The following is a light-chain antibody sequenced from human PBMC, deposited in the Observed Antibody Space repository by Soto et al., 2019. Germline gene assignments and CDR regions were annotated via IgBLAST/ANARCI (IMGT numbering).Light chain of an antibody. J-gene: IGKJ2*01. Sequence: EIVMTQSPAALSVSPGKGATLSCRASRGISTNLAWYQQRPGQPPRLLIYGASTRATGVPARFSGSGSETDFTLTISSLQSDDFAVYYCQQYYSTLPYTFGQGTKLEIK. CDR3: QQYYSTLPYT. CDR1: RGISTN. CDR2: GAS. V-gene: IGKV3-15*01.